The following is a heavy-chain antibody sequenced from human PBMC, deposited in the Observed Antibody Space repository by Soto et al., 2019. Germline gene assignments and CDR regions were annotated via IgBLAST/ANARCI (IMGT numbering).Heavy chain of an antibody. CDR1: GFTFSSYA. Sequence: EVQLLESGGGLVQPGGSLRLSCAASGFTFSSYAMSCVRQAPGKGLEWVSAISGSGGSTYYADSVKGRFTISRDNSKNTLYLQMNRLRAEDTAVYYCAKESEGRYDYVWGSYRPYYFDYWGQGTLVTVSS. CDR2: ISGSGGST. D-gene: IGHD3-16*02. J-gene: IGHJ4*02. CDR3: AKESEGRYDYVWGSYRPYYFDY. V-gene: IGHV3-23*01.